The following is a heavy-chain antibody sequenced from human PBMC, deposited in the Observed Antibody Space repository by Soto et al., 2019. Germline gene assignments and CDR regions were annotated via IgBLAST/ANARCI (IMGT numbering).Heavy chain of an antibody. Sequence: GGSMRLSCAASGFTFSSYSMNWVRQAPGKGLEWVSSISSSSSYIYYADSVKGRFTISRDNAKNSLYLQMNSLRAEDTAVYYCARVKVVPALYYFDYWGQGTLVTVSS. J-gene: IGHJ4*02. CDR1: GFTFSSYS. CDR3: ARVKVVPALYYFDY. CDR2: ISSSSSYI. V-gene: IGHV3-21*01. D-gene: IGHD2-2*01.